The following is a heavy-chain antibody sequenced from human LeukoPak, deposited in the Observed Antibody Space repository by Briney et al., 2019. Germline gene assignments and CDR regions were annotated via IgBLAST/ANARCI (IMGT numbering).Heavy chain of an antibody. CDR1: GFTFSSYA. CDR3: ARVGASGWFAY. Sequence: AGSLRLSCAASGFTFSSYAIHWVRRASGKGLEYVSGISYDGTGTYYANSVKGRFTISRDNSRNTLYLQMGSLRAEDMAVYYCARVGASGWFAYWGQGTLVTVSS. D-gene: IGHD6-19*01. CDR2: ISYDGTGT. J-gene: IGHJ5*01. V-gene: IGHV3-64*01.